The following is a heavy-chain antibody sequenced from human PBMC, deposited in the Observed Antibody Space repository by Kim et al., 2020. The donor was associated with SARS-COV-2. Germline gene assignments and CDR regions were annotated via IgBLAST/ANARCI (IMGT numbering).Heavy chain of an antibody. CDR3: ARETSRAFDT. V-gene: IGHV3-7*03. CDR2: INTDGGQK. CDR1: GFNYNAYW. Sequence: GGSLRLSCAISGFNYNAYWMSWVRQAPGKGLEWVALINTDGGQKYYVDSVRGRFTVSRDNAKNSLYIEMNSLRGEDTAVYYCARETSRAFDTWGQGTVVTVSS. J-gene: IGHJ3*02.